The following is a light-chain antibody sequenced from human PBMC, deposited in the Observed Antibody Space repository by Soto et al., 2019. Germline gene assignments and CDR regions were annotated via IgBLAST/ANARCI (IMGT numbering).Light chain of an antibody. CDR3: CSYAGSYTYV. J-gene: IGLJ1*01. V-gene: IGLV2-11*01. Sequence: QSVLTQPRSVSGSPGQSVTISCTGTSSDAGGYNYVSWYQQHPGKAPKLMIYDVSKRPSGVPDRFSGSKSGNTASLTISGLQAEDEADYYCCSYAGSYTYVFGTGTKV. CDR1: SSDAGGYNY. CDR2: DVS.